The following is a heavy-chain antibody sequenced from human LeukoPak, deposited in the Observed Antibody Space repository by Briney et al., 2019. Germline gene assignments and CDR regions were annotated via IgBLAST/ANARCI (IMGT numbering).Heavy chain of an antibody. CDR1: GGSVSSGTYY. V-gene: IGHV4-61*01. Sequence: SETLSLTCTVSGGSVSSGTYYWSWIRQPPGKGLEWIGYIYYSGTTNYDPSLKSRVTISVDTSKNQFSLKLSSVTAADTAVYYCARDRVRGNSNPFFDYWGQGTLVTVSS. CDR3: ARDRVRGNSNPFFDY. CDR2: IYYSGTT. D-gene: IGHD4-11*01. J-gene: IGHJ4*02.